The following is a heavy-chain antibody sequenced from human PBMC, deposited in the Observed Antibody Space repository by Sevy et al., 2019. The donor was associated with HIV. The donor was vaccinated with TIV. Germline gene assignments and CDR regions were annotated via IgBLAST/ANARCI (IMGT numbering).Heavy chain of an antibody. CDR2: ISGSSSAI. CDR1: GFTFSDYY. Sequence: GGSLRLSCAASGFTFSDYYMSWIRQAPGTGLEWISYISGSSSAIVYADSVKGRFAISRNNAKNSLYLHMDNLRAEDTAVYFCVGRPYSSAYSWSYHFDYWGQGTLVTVSS. D-gene: IGHD3-16*01. J-gene: IGHJ4*02. CDR3: VGRPYSSAYSWSYHFDY. V-gene: IGHV3-11*01.